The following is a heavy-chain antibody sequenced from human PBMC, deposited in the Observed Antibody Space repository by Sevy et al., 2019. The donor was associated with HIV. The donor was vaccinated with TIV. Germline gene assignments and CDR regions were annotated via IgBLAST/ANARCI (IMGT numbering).Heavy chain of an antibody. CDR1: GFTFSSYA. CDR3: ARDHGAAFGGVIVPDY. V-gene: IGHV3-30-3*01. CDR2: ISYDGSNK. Sequence: GGSLRLSCAASGFTFSSYAMHWVRQAPGKGLEWVAVISYDGSNKYYAYSVKGRFTNSRDNSKNTLYLQMNSLRAEDTAVYYCARDHGAAFGGVIVPDYWGQGTLVTVSS. J-gene: IGHJ4*02. D-gene: IGHD3-16*02.